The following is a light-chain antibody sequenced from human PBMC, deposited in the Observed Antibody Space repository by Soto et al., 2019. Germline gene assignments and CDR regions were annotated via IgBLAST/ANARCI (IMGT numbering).Light chain of an antibody. CDR1: QSITSY. Sequence: DIQMTQSPSSLSASVGDRVTITCRASQSITSYLDWYQQKPGKAPKLLIYAASSLQSGVPSRFSGSGSGTDFTLTISSLQPEDFATYYCQPTYSFPLTFGQGTKVEIK. CDR3: QPTYSFPLT. CDR2: AAS. V-gene: IGKV1-39*01. J-gene: IGKJ1*01.